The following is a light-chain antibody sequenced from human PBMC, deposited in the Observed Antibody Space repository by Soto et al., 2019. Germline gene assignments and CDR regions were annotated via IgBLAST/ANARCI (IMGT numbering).Light chain of an antibody. CDR3: CSYAGSRRV. CDR1: SSDVGSYNL. J-gene: IGLJ3*02. V-gene: IGLV2-23*01. CDR2: EGS. Sequence: QSARTQPASVSGSPGQSITISCNGTSSDVGSYNLVSWYQQHPGKAPKLMIYEGSKRPSGVSNRFSGSKSGNTASLTISGLQAEDEADYYCCSYAGSRRVFGGGTKVTVL.